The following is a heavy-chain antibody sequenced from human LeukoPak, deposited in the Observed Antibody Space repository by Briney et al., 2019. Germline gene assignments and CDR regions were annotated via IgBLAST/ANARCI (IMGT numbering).Heavy chain of an antibody. D-gene: IGHD5-18*01. CDR1: GFTFSSYG. CDR2: IWYDGSNK. Sequence: GGSLRLSCEAPGFTFSSYGMHWVRQAPGKGLEWVAVIWYDGSNKYYADSVKGRFTISRDNSKNTLYLQMNSLRAEDTAVYYCARNRPSTASDYWGQGTLVNFSS. V-gene: IGHV3-33*01. J-gene: IGHJ4*02. CDR3: ARNRPSTASDY.